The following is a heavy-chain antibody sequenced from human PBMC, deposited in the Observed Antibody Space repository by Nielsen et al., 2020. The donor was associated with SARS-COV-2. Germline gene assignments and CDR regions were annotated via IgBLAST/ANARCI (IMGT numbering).Heavy chain of an antibody. CDR1: RYSFASYS. V-gene: IGHV1-3*01. Sequence: VSVKVSCKASRYSFASYSMHWVRQAPGQRLEWMGWINAGNGNTRYSQKFQGRVTITRDTSASTAYMELSSLRSEDTAVYYCARSRGCSATSCFFDYWGQGALVTVSS. D-gene: IGHD2-2*01. CDR3: ARSRGCSATSCFFDY. CDR2: INAGNGNT. J-gene: IGHJ4*02.